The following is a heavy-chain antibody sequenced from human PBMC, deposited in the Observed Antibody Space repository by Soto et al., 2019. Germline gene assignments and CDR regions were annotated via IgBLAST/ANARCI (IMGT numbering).Heavy chain of an antibody. J-gene: IGHJ5*02. V-gene: IGHV1-69*12. CDR3: ASTPGIAVAGTGIWWFDP. Sequence: QVQLVQSGAEVKKPGSSVKVSCKASGGTFSSYAISWVRQAPGQGLEWMGGIIPIFGTANYAQKFQGRVTIPADESTSTAYMELSSLRSEDTAVYYCASTPGIAVAGTGIWWFDPWGQGTLVTVSS. CDR2: IIPIFGTA. CDR1: GGTFSSYA. D-gene: IGHD6-19*01.